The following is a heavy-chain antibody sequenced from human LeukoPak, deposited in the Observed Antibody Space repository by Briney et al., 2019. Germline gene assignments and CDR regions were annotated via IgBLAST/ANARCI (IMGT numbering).Heavy chain of an antibody. D-gene: IGHD6-19*01. CDR2: IYHSGST. CDR1: GGSISSGGYY. V-gene: IGHV4-30-2*01. Sequence: SQTLSLTCTVSGGSISSGGYYWSWIRQPPGKGLEWIGYIYHSGSTYYNPSLKSRVTISVDRSKNQFSLKLSTVTAADTAMYYCARHRGSGGRYGMDVWGQGTTVTVSS. J-gene: IGHJ6*02. CDR3: ARHRGSGGRYGMDV.